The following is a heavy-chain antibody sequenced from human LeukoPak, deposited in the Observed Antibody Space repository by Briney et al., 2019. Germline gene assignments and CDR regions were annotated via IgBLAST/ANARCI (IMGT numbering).Heavy chain of an antibody. CDR1: GYTFTSYY. D-gene: IGHD5-12*01. CDR2: INPSGGST. V-gene: IGHV1-46*01. J-gene: IGHJ5*02. Sequence: ASVKVSCKASGYTFTSYYMHWVRQAPGQGLEWMGIINPSGGSTSYAQKFQGRVTMTRDMSTSTVYMELSSLRSEDTAVYYCARDPNSPRWLRFSWFDPWGQGTLVTVSS. CDR3: ARDPNSPRWLRFSWFDP.